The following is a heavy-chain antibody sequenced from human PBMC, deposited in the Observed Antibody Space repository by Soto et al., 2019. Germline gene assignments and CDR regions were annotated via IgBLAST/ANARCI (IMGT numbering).Heavy chain of an antibody. J-gene: IGHJ3*02. CDR1: GFTFSSYA. V-gene: IGHV3-23*01. CDR2: ISGSGGST. Sequence: PGGSLRLPSEASGFTFSSYAMSLVRHTPGQGLKWVSAISGSGGSTYYADSVKGRSTISRDNSKNALYLQMISLRAEDTAVYGCAKGGPYDSSGYYPEGAVDIWGQGRMV. D-gene: IGHD3-22*01. CDR3: AKGGPYDSSGYYPEGAVDI.